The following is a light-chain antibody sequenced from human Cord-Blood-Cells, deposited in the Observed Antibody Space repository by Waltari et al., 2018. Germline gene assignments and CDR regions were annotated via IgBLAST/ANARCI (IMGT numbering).Light chain of an antibody. Sequence: EIVLTPPPATLSLSPGERATLSRRASQSVSSYLAWYQQKPGQAPRLLIYDASNRATGIPARFSGSGSGTDFTLTSSSLEPEDFAVYYCQQRSNWLTFGGGTKVEIK. V-gene: IGKV3-11*01. CDR1: QSVSSY. CDR3: QQRSNWLT. J-gene: IGKJ4*01. CDR2: DAS.